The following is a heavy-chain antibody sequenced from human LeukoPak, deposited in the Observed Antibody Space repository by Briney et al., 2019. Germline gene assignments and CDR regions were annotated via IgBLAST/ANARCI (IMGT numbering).Heavy chain of an antibody. CDR3: ARDKLGLGELSLYDQ. CDR2: MNPNSGGT. J-gene: IGHJ5*02. CDR1: GYTLTGYY. Sequence: ASVKVSCKASGYTLTGYYMHWVRQAPGQGLEWMGWMNPNSGGTKYAQKFQGRVTMTRDTSISTAYMELSRLRSDDTAMYYCARDKLGLGELSLYDQWGQGALVTVFS. D-gene: IGHD3-16*02. V-gene: IGHV1-2*02.